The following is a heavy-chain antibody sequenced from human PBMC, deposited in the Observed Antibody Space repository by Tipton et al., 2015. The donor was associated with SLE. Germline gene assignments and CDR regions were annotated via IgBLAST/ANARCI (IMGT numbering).Heavy chain of an antibody. D-gene: IGHD3-3*01. CDR2: IFVGGSDR. CDR1: GYDFSAYW. Sequence: QLVQSGAEVRKPGDSLKISCTGSGYDFSAYWIGWVRQVPGKGLEWMGMIFVGGSDRRYSPSFQGQITISADKSTGTAYLQWNSLRASDSAIYYCARRDDFWSGGSFDYWGQGTRVTVSS. CDR3: ARRDDFWSGGSFDY. J-gene: IGHJ4*02. V-gene: IGHV5-51*01.